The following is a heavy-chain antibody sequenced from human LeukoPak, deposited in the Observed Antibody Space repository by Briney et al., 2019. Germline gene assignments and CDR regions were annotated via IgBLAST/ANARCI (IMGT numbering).Heavy chain of an antibody. CDR3: AKTPGRMVRGVIS. J-gene: IGHJ4*02. D-gene: IGHD3-10*01. Sequence: GGSLRLSCAASGFTFSSYAMNWVRQAPGKGLEWVSAISGSGGSTYYADSVKGRFTISRDNSKNTLYPQMNSLRAEDTAVYYCAKTPGRMVRGVISWGQGTLVTVSS. CDR2: ISGSGGST. CDR1: GFTFSSYA. V-gene: IGHV3-23*01.